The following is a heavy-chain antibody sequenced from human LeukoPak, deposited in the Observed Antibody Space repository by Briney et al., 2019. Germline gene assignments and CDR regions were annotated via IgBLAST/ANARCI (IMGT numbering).Heavy chain of an antibody. D-gene: IGHD6-19*01. CDR3: ARASSGLYFLDY. Sequence: ASVKVSCKASGYTFTGYYIHWVRQAPGQGLEWMGRIIPNSGDTKYAQKFQGRVAMTRDTSISTVYMELSGLRSDDTAVYHCARASSGLYFLDYWGHGTLVTVSS. J-gene: IGHJ4*01. V-gene: IGHV1-2*06. CDR1: GYTFTGYY. CDR2: IIPNSGDT.